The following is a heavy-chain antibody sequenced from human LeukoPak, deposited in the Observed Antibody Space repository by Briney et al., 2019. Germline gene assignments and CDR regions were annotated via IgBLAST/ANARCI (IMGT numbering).Heavy chain of an antibody. CDR3: ARTLIAAVGASKNWLDP. V-gene: IGHV3-48*03. Sequence: GGSLRLSCAAFGFIFSNHEMNWVRQAPGKGLQWVSYISSTGRTIYYADSVKGRFTVSRDNAKNSLYLQMNSLRAEDTAVYYCARTLIAAVGASKNWLDPWGQETLVTVSS. J-gene: IGHJ5*02. CDR2: ISSTGRTI. CDR1: GFIFSNHE. D-gene: IGHD6-13*01.